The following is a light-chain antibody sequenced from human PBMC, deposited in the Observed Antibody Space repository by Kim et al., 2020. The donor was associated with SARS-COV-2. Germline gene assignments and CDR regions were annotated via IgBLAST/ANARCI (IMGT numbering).Light chain of an antibody. CDR1: SSTIGAGYD. V-gene: IGLV1-40*01. CDR3: QSYDSSLSGV. Sequence: VTIPCTGGSSTIGAGYDVHWYQQLPGTAPKLLIFGNSNRPSGVPDRFSGSKSGTSASLAITGLQAEDEADYYCQSYDSSLSGVFGTGTKVTVL. CDR2: GNS. J-gene: IGLJ1*01.